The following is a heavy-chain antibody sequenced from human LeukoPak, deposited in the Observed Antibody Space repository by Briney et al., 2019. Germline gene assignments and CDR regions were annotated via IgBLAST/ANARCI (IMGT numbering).Heavy chain of an antibody. Sequence: ASVKVSCKASGYTFTSYGISWVRQAPGQGLGWMGWISAYNGNTNYAQKLQGKVTMTTDTSTSTAYMDLRSLRSDDTAVYYCARAQTGRYYYDRSGFPWFDPWRQGPLVPVSS. CDR3: ARAQTGRYYYDRSGFPWFDP. J-gene: IGHJ5*02. CDR2: ISAYNGNT. CDR1: GYTFTSYG. V-gene: IGHV1-18*01. D-gene: IGHD3-22*01.